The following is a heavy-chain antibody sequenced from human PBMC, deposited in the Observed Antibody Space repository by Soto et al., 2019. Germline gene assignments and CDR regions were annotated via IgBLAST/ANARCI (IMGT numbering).Heavy chain of an antibody. J-gene: IGHJ4*02. Sequence: GGSLRLSCTTSGFTFDNFAMSWVRQAPGRGLEWVSAISGGGGGKYYADSVKGRFIISRDNSKNTVYLQLNGLRTEDTAVYYCAKDVHYDSSGGLDYWGQGTLVTVSS. V-gene: IGHV3-23*01. CDR2: ISGGGGGK. CDR3: AKDVHYDSSGGLDY. D-gene: IGHD3-22*01. CDR1: GFTFDNFA.